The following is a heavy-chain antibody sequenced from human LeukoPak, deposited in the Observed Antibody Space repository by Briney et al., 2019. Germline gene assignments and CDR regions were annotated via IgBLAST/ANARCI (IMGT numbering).Heavy chain of an antibody. CDR3: ARGRLGGSGSYYNVLDY. CDR2: ISYSGST. D-gene: IGHD3-10*01. CDR1: GGSISSYY. V-gene: IGHV4-59*01. Sequence: PSETLSLTCTVSGGSISSYYWSWIRQPPGKGLEWIGYISYSGSTNYNTSLKSRVTISGDTSRNQFSLKLSSVTAADTAVYYCARGRLGGSGSYYNVLDYWGQGTLVTVSS. J-gene: IGHJ4*02.